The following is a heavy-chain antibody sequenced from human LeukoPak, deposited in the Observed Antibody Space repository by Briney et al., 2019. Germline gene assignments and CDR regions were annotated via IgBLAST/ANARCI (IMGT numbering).Heavy chain of an antibody. Sequence: GGSLRLSCAASGFIFSSYSMNWVRQAPGKGLEWVSYISSSSDTIYYADSVKGRFTISRDNAKNSLYLQMNSLRAEDTAVYYCAREASSSGYYFSTHAFDIWGQGTMVTVSS. D-gene: IGHD3-22*01. J-gene: IGHJ3*02. V-gene: IGHV3-48*01. CDR1: GFIFSSYS. CDR2: ISSSSDTI. CDR3: AREASSSGYYFSTHAFDI.